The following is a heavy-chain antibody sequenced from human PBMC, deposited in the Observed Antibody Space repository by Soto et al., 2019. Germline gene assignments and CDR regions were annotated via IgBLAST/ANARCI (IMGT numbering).Heavy chain of an antibody. CDR2: MNPNSANT. J-gene: IGHJ5*02. D-gene: IGHD3-22*01. V-gene: IGHV1-8*01. CDR1: GYTFTSYD. Sequence: ASVKVSCKASGYTFTSYDINWVRQATGQGLEWMGWMNPNSANTGYAQKLQGRVTMTTDTSTSTAYMELRSLRSDDTAVYYCARVKGSGYHNWFDPWGQGTLVTVSS. CDR3: ARVKGSGYHNWFDP.